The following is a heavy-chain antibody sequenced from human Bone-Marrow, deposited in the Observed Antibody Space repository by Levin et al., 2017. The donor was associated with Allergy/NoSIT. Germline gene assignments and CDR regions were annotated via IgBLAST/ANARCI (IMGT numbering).Heavy chain of an antibody. CDR1: GYTFTNYG. CDR2: ISTYNGDT. D-gene: IGHD2-15*01. CDR3: ARDDKPHRRVVAAYAFDI. Sequence: GESLKISCKASGYTFTNYGFGWVRQAPGQRLEWMGWISTYNGDTNYAQRLQGRVTMTTDTSTSTAYMELTSLRSDDTAVYYCARDDKPHRRVVAAYAFDIWGQGTMVTVSS. V-gene: IGHV1-18*01. J-gene: IGHJ3*02.